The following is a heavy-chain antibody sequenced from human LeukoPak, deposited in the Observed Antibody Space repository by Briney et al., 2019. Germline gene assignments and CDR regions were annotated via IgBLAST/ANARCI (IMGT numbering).Heavy chain of an antibody. D-gene: IGHD3-16*01. Sequence: SETLSLTCTVSGGSISSYYWSWIRQPPGKGLEWIGYIYYSGSTNYNPSLKSRVTISVDTSKNQFSLKLSSVTAADTAVYYCAKDEPAWDYYYGMDVWGQGTTVTVSS. CDR3: AKDEPAWDYYYGMDV. J-gene: IGHJ6*02. CDR2: IYYSGST. CDR1: GGSISSYY. V-gene: IGHV4-59*01.